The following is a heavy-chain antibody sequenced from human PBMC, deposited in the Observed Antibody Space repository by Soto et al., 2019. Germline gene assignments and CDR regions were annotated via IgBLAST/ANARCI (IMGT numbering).Heavy chain of an antibody. J-gene: IGHJ4*02. D-gene: IGHD1-7*01. V-gene: IGHV3-64*01. CDR2: ISSNGGTT. Sequence: EVQLAESGGGMVQPGGSQRLSCVASGFTFSSYDMHWVRQAPGKGLEYVSSISSNGGTTYYGNSVKGRFTISRDNSKNTRYLQMGSLRAEDMAVYYCVRRVSGNYDYWGQGTLVTVSS. CDR1: GFTFSSYD. CDR3: VRRVSGNYDY.